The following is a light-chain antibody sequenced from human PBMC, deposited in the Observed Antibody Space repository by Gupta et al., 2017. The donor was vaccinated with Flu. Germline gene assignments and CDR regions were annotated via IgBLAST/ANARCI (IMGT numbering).Light chain of an antibody. CDR2: QDN. CDR3: QAWDSSTAV. Sequence: SYELTQPPSVSVSPGQTASITCSGDKLGDKYACWYQQKPGQSPVWVMSQDNKRPSGIPERFSGPNSGNTATLTISGAQAMDEADYYCQAWDSSTAVFGGGTKLTVL. V-gene: IGLV3-1*01. J-gene: IGLJ3*02. CDR1: KLGDKY.